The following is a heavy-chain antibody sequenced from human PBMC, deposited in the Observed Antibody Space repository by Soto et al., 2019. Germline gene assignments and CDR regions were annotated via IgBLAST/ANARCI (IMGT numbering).Heavy chain of an antibody. Sequence: SETLSLTCAVSGVSISSGGYSWSWIRQPPGKGLEWIGYIYHDGGTYYSPSLKSRVTISVDRSENQFSLKLTSVTAADTAVYYCARSPTAARPYNCFDPWGQGTLVTVSS. CDR1: GVSISSGGYS. J-gene: IGHJ5*02. CDR2: IYHDGGT. V-gene: IGHV4-30-2*01. CDR3: ARSPTAARPYNCFDP. D-gene: IGHD6-6*01.